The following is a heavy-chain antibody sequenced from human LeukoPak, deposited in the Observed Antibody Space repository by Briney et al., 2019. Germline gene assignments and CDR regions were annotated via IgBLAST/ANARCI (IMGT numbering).Heavy chain of an antibody. CDR1: GYTFISYD. V-gene: IGHV1-8*01. CDR2: MNPNSGNT. Sequence: ASVKVSCKASGYTFISYDINWVRQATGQGLEWMGWMNPNSGNTGYAQKFQGRVTITRDTSITTAYMELTRLRSDDTAVYYCARARGIQLWLAFDYWGQGTLVTVSS. CDR3: ARARGIQLWLAFDY. D-gene: IGHD5-18*01. J-gene: IGHJ4*02.